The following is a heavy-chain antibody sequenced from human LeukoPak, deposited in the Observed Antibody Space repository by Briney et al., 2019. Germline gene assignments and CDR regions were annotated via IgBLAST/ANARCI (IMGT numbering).Heavy chain of an antibody. J-gene: IGHJ6*02. D-gene: IGHD5-18*01. CDR2: ISYDGSNK. Sequence: QSGGSLRLSCAASGFTFSSYGMHWVRQAPGKGLEWVAVISYDGSNKYYADSVKSRFTISRDNSKNTLYLQMNSLRAEDTAVYYCAKDTSKGYSSDYYYGMDVWGQGTTVTVSS. V-gene: IGHV3-30*18. CDR1: GFTFSSYG. CDR3: AKDTSKGYSSDYYYGMDV.